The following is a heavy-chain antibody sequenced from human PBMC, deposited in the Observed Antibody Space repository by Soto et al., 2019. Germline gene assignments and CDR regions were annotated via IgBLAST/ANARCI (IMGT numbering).Heavy chain of an antibody. J-gene: IGHJ3*02. Sequence: GASVKVSCKASGFTFTSSAMQWVRQARGQRLEWIGWIVVGSGNTNYAQKFQERVTITRDMSTSTAYMELSSLRSEDTAVYYCAADPVVDTAMVTTLDAFDIWGQGTMVTVSS. D-gene: IGHD5-18*01. CDR3: AADPVVDTAMVTTLDAFDI. CDR2: IVVGSGNT. CDR1: GFTFTSSA. V-gene: IGHV1-58*02.